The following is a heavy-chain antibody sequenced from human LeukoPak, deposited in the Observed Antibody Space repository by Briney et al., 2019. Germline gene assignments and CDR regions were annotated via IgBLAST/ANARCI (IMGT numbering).Heavy chain of an antibody. CDR2: IKQDGSEK. V-gene: IGHV3-7*03. CDR1: GFTFSSYW. Sequence: GGSLRLSCAASGFTFSSYWMSWVRQAPGKGLEWVANIKQDGSEKYYVDSVKGRFTISRDSAKNSLYLQLNSLRAEDTALYHCARERSGELLGDAFDTWGQGTMVTVSS. CDR3: ARERSGELLGDAFDT. D-gene: IGHD1-7*01. J-gene: IGHJ3*02.